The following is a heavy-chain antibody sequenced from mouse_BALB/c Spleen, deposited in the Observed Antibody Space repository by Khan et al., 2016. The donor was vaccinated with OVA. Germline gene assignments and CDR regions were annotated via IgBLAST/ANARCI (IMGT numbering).Heavy chain of an antibody. CDR1: GYSITSNYA. D-gene: IGHD1-1*01. J-gene: IGHJ2*02. CDR3: ARGNYYGYYFDY. V-gene: IGHV3-2*02. Sequence: SGPGLVKPSQSLSLTCTVTGYSITSNYAWNWIRQFPGNKLEWMGYISYSGSTTYNPSLKSRISITRDTSKNQSFLQLKSVTTEDTATYYCARGNYYGYYFDYWGQGTSLTVSS. CDR2: ISYSGST.